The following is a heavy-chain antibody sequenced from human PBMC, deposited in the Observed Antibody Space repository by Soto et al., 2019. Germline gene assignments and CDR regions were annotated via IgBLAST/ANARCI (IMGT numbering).Heavy chain of an antibody. Sequence: ASVKVSCKASGYTFTSYGISWVRQAPGQGLEWMGWISAYNGNTNYAQRLQGRVTMTTDTSTSTAYMELRSLRSDDTAVYYCASQPTYYYYGIDVWGQGTTVTVSS. V-gene: IGHV1-18*01. CDR3: ASQPTYYYYGIDV. CDR1: GYTFTSYG. CDR2: ISAYNGNT. J-gene: IGHJ6*02.